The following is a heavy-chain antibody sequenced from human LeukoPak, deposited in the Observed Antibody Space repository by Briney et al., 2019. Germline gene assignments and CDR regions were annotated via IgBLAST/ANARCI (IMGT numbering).Heavy chain of an antibody. D-gene: IGHD2-21*01. J-gene: IGHJ3*02. CDR3: ATGAYCGGDCFDAFDI. V-gene: IGHV4-4*07. CDR1: GASISSYY. CDR2: IYTSGST. Sequence: PSETLSLTCTVSGASISSYYWNWIRQPAGKGLEWIGRIYTSGSTDYNPSLKSRVTMSVDLSKNQFSLKLSSVTAADTAAYYCATGAYCGGDCFDAFDIWGQGTMVTISS.